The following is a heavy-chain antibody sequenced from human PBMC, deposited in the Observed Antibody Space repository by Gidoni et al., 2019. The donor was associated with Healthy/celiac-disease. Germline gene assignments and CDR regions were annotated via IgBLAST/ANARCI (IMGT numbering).Heavy chain of an antibody. CDR3: AKEGSGWSFDY. V-gene: IGHV3-30*02. CDR2: IRYDGSNK. J-gene: IGHJ4*02. CDR1: GFTFSSYG. D-gene: IGHD6-19*01. Sequence: QVQLVESGGGVVQPGGSLRLSCAASGFTFSSYGMHWVRQAPGKGLEWVEFIRYDGSNKYYADSVKGRFTISRDNSKNTLYLQMNSLRAEDTAVYYCAKEGSGWSFDYWGQGTLVTVSS.